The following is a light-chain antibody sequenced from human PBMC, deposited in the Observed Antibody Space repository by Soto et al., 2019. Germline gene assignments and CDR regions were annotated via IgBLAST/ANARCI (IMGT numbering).Light chain of an antibody. CDR2: GAS. Sequence: EIVLTQSPGTLSLSPGERVTLSCRARQSVSSRYLAWYQQKPGQAPRLLIYGASHRATGIPDRFTGSGSGADFTLTISRLVPEDFAVYYCQQYDNSPTLTFGQGTKVEIK. CDR1: QSVSSRY. CDR3: QQYDNSPTLT. V-gene: IGKV3-20*01. J-gene: IGKJ1*01.